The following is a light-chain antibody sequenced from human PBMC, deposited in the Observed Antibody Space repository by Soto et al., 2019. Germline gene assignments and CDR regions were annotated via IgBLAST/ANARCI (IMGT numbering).Light chain of an antibody. Sequence: ETVLTQSPATLSLSPGERATLSCRASQSISSYLAWYQQKPGQAPRLLIYDASIRATGIPARFSGSGSGTDFTLTISSLEPEDFADYYCQQRFTWPSFGPGTKVDIK. CDR1: QSISSY. CDR2: DAS. CDR3: QQRFTWPS. J-gene: IGKJ3*01. V-gene: IGKV3-11*01.